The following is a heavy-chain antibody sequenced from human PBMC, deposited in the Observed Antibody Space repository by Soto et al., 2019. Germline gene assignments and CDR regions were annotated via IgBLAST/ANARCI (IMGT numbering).Heavy chain of an antibody. D-gene: IGHD3-16*01. Sequence: GGSLRLSCAASGFPFRNYAMSWVRQAPGKGLEWVSLVSATAGTTYYTDSVKGRFTISRDNSRNTVYLQMNSLRADDTAVYYCAKDRLAGGFDYWGQGTLVTVSS. CDR3: AKDRLAGGFDY. CDR2: VSATAGTT. V-gene: IGHV3-23*01. J-gene: IGHJ4*02. CDR1: GFPFRNYA.